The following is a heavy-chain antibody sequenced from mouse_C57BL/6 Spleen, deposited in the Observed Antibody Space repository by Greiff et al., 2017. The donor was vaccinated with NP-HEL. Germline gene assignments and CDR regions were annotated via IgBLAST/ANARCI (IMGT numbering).Heavy chain of an antibody. D-gene: IGHD2-13*01. CDR2: ISDGGSYT. J-gene: IGHJ3*01. CDR3: ARDAVRLDCFAY. CDR1: GFTFSSSA. Sequence: DVMLVESGGGLVKPGGSLKLSCAASGFTFSSSAMSWVRQTPEKRLEWVATISDGGSYTYYPDNVKGRFTISRDNAKNNLYLQMSHLKSEDTAMYYCARDAVRLDCFAYWGQGTLVTVSA. V-gene: IGHV5-4*01.